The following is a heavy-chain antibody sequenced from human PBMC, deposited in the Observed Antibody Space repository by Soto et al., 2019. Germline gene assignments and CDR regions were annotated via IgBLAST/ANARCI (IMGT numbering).Heavy chain of an antibody. CDR2: ISESGDYR. Sequence: EVQLLESGGGLVQPGGSLRLSCAASGFIFRTFAMSWVRQAPGKGLEWVSGISESGDYRYYGDAVKARFTISRDNSKNTLYLQLNSLRAEDTAIYYWAKDSLWFGRATEDNWGPGILVTVSS. J-gene: IGHJ4*02. CDR1: GFIFRTFA. V-gene: IGHV3-23*01. D-gene: IGHD3-10*01. CDR3: AKDSLWFGRATEDN.